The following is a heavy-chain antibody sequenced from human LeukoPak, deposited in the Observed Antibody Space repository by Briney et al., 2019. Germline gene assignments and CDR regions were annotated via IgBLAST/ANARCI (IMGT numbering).Heavy chain of an antibody. V-gene: IGHV1-18*01. CDR2: ISAHNGNT. CDR1: GYTFTSYG. J-gene: IGHJ4*02. Sequence: ASVKVSCKASGYTFTSYGISWVRQAPGQGLEWMGWISAHNGNTNYTQKLQGRVTMTTDTSMSTAYMELRSLRSDDTAVYYCAREQTYYFDYWGQGTLVTVSS. CDR3: AREQTYYFDY.